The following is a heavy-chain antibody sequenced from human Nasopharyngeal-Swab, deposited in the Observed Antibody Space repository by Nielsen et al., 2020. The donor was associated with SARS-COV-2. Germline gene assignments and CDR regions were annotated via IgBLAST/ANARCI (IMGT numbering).Heavy chain of an antibody. CDR2: IYYSGST. J-gene: IGHJ6*02. Sequence: SETLSLTCTVSGGSISSGGYYWSWIRQHPGKGLEWIGYIYYSGSTYYNPSLKSRVTISVDTSKNQFSLKLSSVTAADTAVYYCARGYVVEWFGESFYYYYGMDVWGQGTTVTVSS. D-gene: IGHD3-10*01. CDR1: GGSISSGGYY. CDR3: ARGYVVEWFGESFYYYYGMDV. V-gene: IGHV4-31*03.